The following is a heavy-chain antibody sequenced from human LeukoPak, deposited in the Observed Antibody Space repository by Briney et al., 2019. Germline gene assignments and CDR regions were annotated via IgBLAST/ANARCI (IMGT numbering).Heavy chain of an antibody. D-gene: IGHD3-22*01. Sequence: GGSLRLSCAASGFTFSSYGMHWVRQAPGKGLEWVTFIRYDGSIKYYADSVKGRFTISRDNPKNTLYLQMNSLRAEDTAMYYCAKGISGYFDHWGQGTVVTVSS. V-gene: IGHV3-30*02. CDR3: AKGISGYFDH. CDR2: IRYDGSIK. CDR1: GFTFSSYG. J-gene: IGHJ4*02.